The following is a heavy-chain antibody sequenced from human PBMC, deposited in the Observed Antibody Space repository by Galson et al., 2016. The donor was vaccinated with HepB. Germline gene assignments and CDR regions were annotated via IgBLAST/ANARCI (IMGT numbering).Heavy chain of an antibody. V-gene: IGHV3-7*03. D-gene: IGHD4-17*01. Sequence: SLRLSCAASGFTFNKSWMTWVRQAPGKRPEWVATINQDGSESTYVDSVKGRFTISRDNAKNSLYLQMNSLRAEDTALYYCARYGDYVGVYSWGQGTLVTVSS. CDR2: INQDGSES. J-gene: IGHJ4*02. CDR3: ARYGDYVGVYS. CDR1: GFTFNKSW.